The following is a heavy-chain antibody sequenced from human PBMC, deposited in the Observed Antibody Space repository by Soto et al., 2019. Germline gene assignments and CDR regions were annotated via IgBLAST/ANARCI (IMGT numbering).Heavy chain of an antibody. CDR2: IGSSGSTR. CDR3: ARGGFCSSTSCYPQYFHH. Sequence: QVQLVESGGGLVKPGGPVRLSCAASGFTFSDYYRSWIRQAPGKGLEWVSYIGSSGSTRYDADSVKGRFTISRDNAKNSLYLQMNSLRAEDTAVYYCARGGFCSSTSCYPQYFHHWGQGTLVTVSS. CDR1: GFTFSDYY. V-gene: IGHV3-11*01. J-gene: IGHJ1*01. D-gene: IGHD2-2*01.